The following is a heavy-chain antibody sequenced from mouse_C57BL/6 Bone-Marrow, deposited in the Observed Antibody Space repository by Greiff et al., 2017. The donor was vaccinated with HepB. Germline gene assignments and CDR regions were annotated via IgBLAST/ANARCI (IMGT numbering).Heavy chain of an antibody. CDR1: GFTFSDYY. CDR3: AREGVKLTGGPHFDY. V-gene: IGHV5-16*01. Sequence: EVQRVESEGGLVQPGSSMKLSCTASGFTFSDYYMAWVRQVPEKGLEWVANINYDGSSTYYLDSLKSRFIISRDNAKNILYLQMSSLKSEDTATYYCAREGVKLTGGPHFDYWGQGTTRTVSS. D-gene: IGHD4-1*01. J-gene: IGHJ2*01. CDR2: INYDGSST.